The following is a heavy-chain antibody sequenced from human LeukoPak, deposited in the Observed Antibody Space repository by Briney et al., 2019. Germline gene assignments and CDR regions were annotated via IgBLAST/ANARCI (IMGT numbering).Heavy chain of an antibody. J-gene: IGHJ6*03. D-gene: IGHD6-13*01. Sequence: ASVKVSCKASGYTFTGYYMHWVRQAPGQGLEWMGWINPNSGGTNFAQKFQGRVTMTRDTSISTAYMELSRLRSDDTAVYYCARDLGGQQLYPGYYYYMDVWGKGTTVTVSS. V-gene: IGHV1-2*02. CDR1: GYTFTGYY. CDR3: ARDLGGQQLYPGYYYYMDV. CDR2: INPNSGGT.